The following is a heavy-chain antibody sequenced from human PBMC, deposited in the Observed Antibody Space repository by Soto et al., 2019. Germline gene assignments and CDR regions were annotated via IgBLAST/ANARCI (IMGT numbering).Heavy chain of an antibody. V-gene: IGHV3-15*01. CDR1: GFTFSSYA. Sequence: VQLVESGGGVVQPGRSLRLSCAASGFTFSSYAMHWVRQAPGKGLEWVGRIKSKTDGGTTDYAAPVKGRFTISRDDSKNTLYLQMNSLKTEDTAVYYCTTDDIAVAGILSVSDYWGQGTLVTVSS. CDR2: IKSKTDGGTT. CDR3: TTDDIAVAGILSVSDY. D-gene: IGHD6-19*01. J-gene: IGHJ4*02.